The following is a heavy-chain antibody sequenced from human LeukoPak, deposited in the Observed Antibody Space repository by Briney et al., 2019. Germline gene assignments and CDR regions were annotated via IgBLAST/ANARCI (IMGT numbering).Heavy chain of an antibody. CDR1: GGSISSSSYY. CDR2: IYYSGST. CDR3: ARGPNSSSAFDI. J-gene: IGHJ3*02. Sequence: PSETLSLTCTVSGGSISSSSYYWGWIRQPPGKGLEWIGSIYYSGSTYYNPSLKSRVTISVDTSKNQFSLKLSSVTAADTAVYYCARGPNSSSAFDIWGQGTMVTVSS. D-gene: IGHD6-6*01. V-gene: IGHV4-39*01.